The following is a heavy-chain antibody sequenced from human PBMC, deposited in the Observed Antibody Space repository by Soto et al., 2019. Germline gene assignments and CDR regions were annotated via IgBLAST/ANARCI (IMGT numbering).Heavy chain of an antibody. CDR2: LNPRNGQT. V-gene: IGHV1-8*01. CDR1: GFKFSTYY. Sequence: QVQLVQSGAEVKKPGASVQVSCQTSGFKFSTYYFNWVRQAAGQGPEWMGWLNPRNGQTGYVQKFRGRVTMTRDTSMATGYLELSRLTSEYRAIYFCARETDTSMVDYWGQGTLVTVSS. J-gene: IGHJ4*02. CDR3: ARETDTSMVDY. D-gene: IGHD5-18*01.